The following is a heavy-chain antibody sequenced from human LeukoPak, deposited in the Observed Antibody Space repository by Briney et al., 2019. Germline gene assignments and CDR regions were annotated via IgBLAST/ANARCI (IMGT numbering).Heavy chain of an antibody. Sequence: SETLSLTCAVYGGSFSGYYWSWIRQPPGKGLEWIGEIKHSGSTNYNPSLKSRVTISVDTSKNQFSLKLSSVTAADTAVYYCAKRIYTYYYDSSGYYFDYWGQGTLVTVSS. CDR1: GGSFSGYY. J-gene: IGHJ4*02. CDR3: AKRIYTYYYDSSGYYFDY. CDR2: IKHSGST. D-gene: IGHD3-22*01. V-gene: IGHV4-34*01.